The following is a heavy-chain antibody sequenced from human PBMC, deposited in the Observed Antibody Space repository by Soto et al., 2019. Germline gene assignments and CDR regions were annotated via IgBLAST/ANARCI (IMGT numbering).Heavy chain of an antibody. Sequence: SETLSLTCTVSGGSISSYYWSWIRQPPGKGLEWIGYIYYSGSTNYNPSLKSRVTISVDTSKSQFSLKLSSVTAADTAVYYCARDSASSSWYDNWFDPWGQGTLVTVSS. CDR1: GGSISSYY. CDR3: ARDSASSSWYDNWFDP. V-gene: IGHV4-59*01. CDR2: IYYSGST. D-gene: IGHD6-13*01. J-gene: IGHJ5*02.